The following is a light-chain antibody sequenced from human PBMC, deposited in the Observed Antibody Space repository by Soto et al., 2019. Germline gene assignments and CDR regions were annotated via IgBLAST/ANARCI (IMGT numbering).Light chain of an antibody. Sequence: EIVMTQSPATLSVSPGERVTLSCRASQDIRSSLAWYQQKPGQAPRLLIFATSRRATDIPDRFSGSGSGTDFTLAIRRLEPEDFAVYYCHQFGYSPRTFGQGTKVDIK. CDR3: HQFGYSPRT. CDR2: ATS. CDR1: QDIRSS. J-gene: IGKJ1*01. V-gene: IGKV3-20*01.